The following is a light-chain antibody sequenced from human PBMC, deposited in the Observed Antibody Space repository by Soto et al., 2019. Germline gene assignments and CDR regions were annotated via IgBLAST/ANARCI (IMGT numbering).Light chain of an antibody. V-gene: IGKV1-12*01. CDR1: QGLKF. Sequence: IQMTQSPSSVSASVGDTLTVTCRASQGLKFLAWYQQKPGKAPRLXIYEATNLQSGVPQRFSGSGSGTDFTLTISRLQPEDFATYFCQKANSFPITCGQGTRREI. CDR3: QKANSFPIT. CDR2: EAT. J-gene: IGKJ5*01.